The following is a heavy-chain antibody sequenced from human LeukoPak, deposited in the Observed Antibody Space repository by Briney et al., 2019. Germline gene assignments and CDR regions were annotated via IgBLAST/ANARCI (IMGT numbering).Heavy chain of an antibody. CDR2: VSYDGSNI. CDR1: GFIFSTYD. Sequence: SGGPLRLSCAASGFIFSTYDMHWVCQAPGKGLEWVAVVSYDGSNIYHAASVQGRFTISRDNSKNTLYLQMNSLRTEDTAVYYCARGLRGEVGATNTRGDFDSWGQGTLVTVSS. J-gene: IGHJ4*02. CDR3: ARGLRGEVGATNTRGDFDS. D-gene: IGHD1-26*01. V-gene: IGHV3-30*03.